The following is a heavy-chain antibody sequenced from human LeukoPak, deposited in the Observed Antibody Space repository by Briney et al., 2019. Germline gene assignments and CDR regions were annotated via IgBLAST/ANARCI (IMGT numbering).Heavy chain of an antibody. V-gene: IGHV4-59*01. CDR3: ARGRGYDFWSGSFDY. D-gene: IGHD3-3*01. CDR2: IYYSGST. Sequence: SETLSLTCTVSGGSISSYYWSWIRQPSGKGLEWIGYIYYSGSTNYNPSLKSRVTISVDTSKNQFSLKLSSVTAADTAVYYCARGRGYDFWSGSFDYWGQGTLVTVSS. CDR1: GGSISSYY. J-gene: IGHJ4*02.